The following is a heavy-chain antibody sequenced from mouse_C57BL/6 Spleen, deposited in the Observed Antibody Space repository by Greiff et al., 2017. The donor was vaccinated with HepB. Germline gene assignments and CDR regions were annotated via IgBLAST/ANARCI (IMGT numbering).Heavy chain of an antibody. D-gene: IGHD2-1*01. V-gene: IGHV14-1*01. CDR3: TRGGYGNYFDY. Sequence: VQLQQSGAELVRPGASVKLSCTASGFNIKDYYMHWVKQRPEQGLEWIGRIDPEDGDTEYAPKFQGKATMTADTSSNTAYLQLSSLTSEDTAVYYCTRGGYGNYFDYWGQGTTLTVSS. CDR1: GFNIKDYY. J-gene: IGHJ2*01. CDR2: IDPEDGDT.